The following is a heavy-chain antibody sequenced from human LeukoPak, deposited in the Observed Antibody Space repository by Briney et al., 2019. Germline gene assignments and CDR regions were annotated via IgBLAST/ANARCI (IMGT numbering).Heavy chain of an antibody. D-gene: IGHD2-2*02. CDR3: ARVLDCSSTSCYTEVYNWFDP. V-gene: IGHV1-18*01. CDR2: ISAYNGNT. Sequence: ASVKVSCKASGYTFTSYGISWARQAPGQGLEWMGWISAYNGNTNYAQKLQGRVTMTTDTSTSTAYMELRSLRSDDTAVYYCARVLDCSSTSCYTEVYNWFDPWGQGTLVTVSS. CDR1: GYTFTSYG. J-gene: IGHJ5*02.